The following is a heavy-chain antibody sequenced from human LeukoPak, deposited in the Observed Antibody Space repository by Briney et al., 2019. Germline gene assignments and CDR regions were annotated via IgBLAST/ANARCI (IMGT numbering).Heavy chain of an antibody. CDR3: ARGRGPNTSWFDY. Sequence: GGSLRLSCAASGFTFSSYAMHWVRQAPGKGLEWVAVISYDGSNKYYADSVKGRFTISRDNSKNTLDLQMNSLRGEDSAVYYCARGRGPNTSWFDYWGQGTLVTVSS. CDR2: ISYDGSNK. CDR1: GFTFSSYA. V-gene: IGHV3-30-3*01. J-gene: IGHJ5*01. D-gene: IGHD2-2*01.